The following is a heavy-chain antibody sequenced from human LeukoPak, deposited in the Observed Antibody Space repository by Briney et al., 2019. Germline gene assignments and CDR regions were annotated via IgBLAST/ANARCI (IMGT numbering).Heavy chain of an antibody. D-gene: IGHD5-18*01. CDR3: ARRSTAMVQTKMQFDY. Sequence: SETLSLTCTVSGGSISSSSYYWGWIRQPPGKGREWIESIYYSGSTYYNPSLKSRVTISVDTSKTQFSLKLSSVTAADTAVYYCARRSTAMVQTKMQFDYWGQGTLVTVSS. V-gene: IGHV4-39*07. CDR2: IYYSGST. CDR1: GGSISSSSYY. J-gene: IGHJ4*02.